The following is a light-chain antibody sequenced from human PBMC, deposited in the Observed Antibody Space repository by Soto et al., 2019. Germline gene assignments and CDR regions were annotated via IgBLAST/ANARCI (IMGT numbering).Light chain of an antibody. CDR2: DVS. Sequence: QSALTQPASVSGSPGQSITISCTGSSSDVGGYNYVSWYQHTPGNAPKLLIFDVSDRPSGVSNRFSGSKSGNTASLTISELQAEDEAHYYCSSYTSSSTAWVFGGGTKLTVL. CDR1: SSDVGGYNY. J-gene: IGLJ3*02. CDR3: SSYTSSSTAWV. V-gene: IGLV2-14*03.